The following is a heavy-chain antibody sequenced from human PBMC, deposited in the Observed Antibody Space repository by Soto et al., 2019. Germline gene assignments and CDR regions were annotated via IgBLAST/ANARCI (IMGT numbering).Heavy chain of an antibody. CDR1: GYTFTSYA. CDR3: ASQDSSSWPKNPLDV. V-gene: IGHV1-3*01. D-gene: IGHD6-13*01. Sequence: QVQLVQSGAEVKKPGASVKVSCKASGYTFTSYAMHWVRQAPGQRLEWMGWINAGNGNTKYSQKFQGRVTITRDTSASTAYMELSSLRSEDTAVYYCASQDSSSWPKNPLDVWGQGTPVTVSS. CDR2: INAGNGNT. J-gene: IGHJ6*02.